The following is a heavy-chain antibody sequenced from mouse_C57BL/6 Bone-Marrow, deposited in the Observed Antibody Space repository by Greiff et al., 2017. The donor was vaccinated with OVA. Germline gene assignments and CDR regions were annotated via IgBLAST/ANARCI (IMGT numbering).Heavy chain of an antibody. V-gene: IGHV1-82*01. CDR2: LYPGDGDT. J-gene: IGHJ2*01. Sequence: VQLQQSGPELVKPGASVKISCKASGYAFSSSWMNWVKQRPGQGLEWIGRLYPGDGDTNYNGKFKGKATLTADKSPSTANMQLSSLTSEDSAVYFFARHEDGYYASYLDYWGQGTTLTVSS. CDR1: GYAFSSSW. CDR3: ARHEDGYYASYLDY. D-gene: IGHD2-3*01.